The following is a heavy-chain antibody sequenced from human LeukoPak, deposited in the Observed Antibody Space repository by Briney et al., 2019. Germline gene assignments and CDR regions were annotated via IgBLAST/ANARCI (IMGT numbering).Heavy chain of an antibody. CDR3: ARQVDTTMALPDY. CDR2: ISTYNYNT. Sequence: ASVKVSCKTSGYTFTSYGVSWVRQAPGQRLEWMGWISTYNYNTNYAQKFRGRVTLTKDTSTSTVYMELSSLRSDDTAIYYCARQVDTTMALPDYWGQGTLVTVSS. V-gene: IGHV1-18*01. CDR1: GYTFTSYG. D-gene: IGHD5-18*01. J-gene: IGHJ4*02.